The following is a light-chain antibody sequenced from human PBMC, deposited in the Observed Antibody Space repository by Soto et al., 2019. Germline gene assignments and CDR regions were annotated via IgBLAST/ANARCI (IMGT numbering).Light chain of an antibody. V-gene: IGLV1-44*01. Sequence: QSVLTQPPSASGTPGQRVTISCSGSSSNIGSNTVNWYQQLPGTAPKLLIYSNNQRPSGVPDRFSGPKSGTSAYLAISGLQSEDEADYYCAAWDDSLNGPVFGPGTKVTVL. CDR2: SNN. CDR3: AAWDDSLNGPV. J-gene: IGLJ1*01. CDR1: SSNIGSNT.